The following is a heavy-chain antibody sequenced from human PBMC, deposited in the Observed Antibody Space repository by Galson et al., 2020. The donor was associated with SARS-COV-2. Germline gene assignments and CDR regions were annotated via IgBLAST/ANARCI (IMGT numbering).Heavy chain of an antibody. CDR1: GFSLSTSGVG. J-gene: IGHJ6*02. D-gene: IGHD6-13*01. CDR3: AHCIAAAGTEGYYYYYYGMDV. V-gene: IGHV2-5*01. Sequence: ESGPTLVKPTQTLTLTCTFSGFSLSTSGVGVGWIRQPPGKALEWLALIYWNDDKRYSPSLKSRLTITKDTSKNQVVLTMTNMDPVDTATYYCAHCIAAAGTEGYYYYYYGMDVWGQGTTVTVSS. CDR2: IYWNDDK.